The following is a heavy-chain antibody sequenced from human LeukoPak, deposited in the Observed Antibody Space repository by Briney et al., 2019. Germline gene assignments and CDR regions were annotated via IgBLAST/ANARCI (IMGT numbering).Heavy chain of an antibody. CDR2: IIPIFGTA. CDR1: GGTFSSYA. Sequence: GASVKVSCKASGGTFSSYAISWVRQAPGQGLEWMGGIIPIFGTANYAQKFQGRVTITADESTSTAYMELSSLRSEDTAVYYCARDAGDYYDSSGYLGWFDPWGQGTLVTVSS. CDR3: ARDAGDYYDSSGYLGWFDP. J-gene: IGHJ5*02. V-gene: IGHV1-69*13. D-gene: IGHD3-22*01.